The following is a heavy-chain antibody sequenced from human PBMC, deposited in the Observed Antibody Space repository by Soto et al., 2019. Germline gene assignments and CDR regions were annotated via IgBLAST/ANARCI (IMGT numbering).Heavy chain of an antibody. V-gene: IGHV4-34*01. CDR1: GGSFSGYY. CDR3: ARGPTVYYDSSGYYESDAFDI. CDR2: INHSGST. D-gene: IGHD3-22*01. Sequence: QVQLQQWGAGLLKPSETLSLTCAVYGGSFSGYYWSWIRQPPGKGLEWIGEINHSGSTNYNPSLKSGVTISVDTSKNQFSLKLSSVTAADTAVYYCARGPTVYYDSSGYYESDAFDIWGQGTMVTVSS. J-gene: IGHJ3*02.